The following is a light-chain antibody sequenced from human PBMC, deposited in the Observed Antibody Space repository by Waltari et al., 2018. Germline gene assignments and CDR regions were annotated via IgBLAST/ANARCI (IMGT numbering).Light chain of an antibody. Sequence: DIQMTQSPSSLSASVGDRVTITCWASQGISNYLAWYQQKPGKVPKLLIYAASTLQSGVPSRFSGSGSGTDFTLTISSLQPEDVATYYCQKYNSAQGTFGQGTRLEIK. CDR2: AAS. V-gene: IGKV1-27*01. CDR1: QGISNY. J-gene: IGKJ5*01. CDR3: QKYNSAQGT.